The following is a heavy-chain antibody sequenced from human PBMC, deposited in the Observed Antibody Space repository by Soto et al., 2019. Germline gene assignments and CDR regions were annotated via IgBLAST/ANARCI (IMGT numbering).Heavy chain of an antibody. CDR3: ARSGYSYGYSHYYYGMDV. D-gene: IGHD5-18*01. CDR1: GCSISSGGYS. V-gene: IGHV4-30-2*01. Sequence: TLSVTCAVSGCSISSGGYSWSWIRQPPGKGLEWIGYIYHSGSTYYNPSLKSRVTISVDRSKNQFSLKLSSVTAADTAVYYCARSGYSYGYSHYYYGMDVWGQGTTVPVSS. CDR2: IYHSGST. J-gene: IGHJ6*02.